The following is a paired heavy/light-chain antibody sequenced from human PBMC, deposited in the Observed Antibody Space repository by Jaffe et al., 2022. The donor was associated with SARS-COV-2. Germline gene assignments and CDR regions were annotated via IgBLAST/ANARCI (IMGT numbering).Heavy chain of an antibody. CDR2: INWDGSSA. CDR3: ARAYYYGSASQLDY. D-gene: IGHD3-10*01. CDR1: GFTFDDYT. J-gene: IGHJ4*02. Sequence: EVQLVESGGVVVQPGGSLRLSCAASGFTFDDYTMHWVRQAPGKGLEWVSLINWDGSSAYYSDSVRGRFTISRDNSRNSLSLQLNSLRTEDTALYYCARAYYYGSASQLDYWGQGTLVTVSS. V-gene: IGHV3-43*01.
Light chain of an antibody. CDR1: IRDVGGFGY. CDR3: SSYTSSSTVI. CDR2: DVS. Sequence: QSALTQPASVSGSPGQSITISCAGTIRDVGGFGYVCWYQHHPGKAPKLVIYDVSHRPSGVSSRFSGSKSGNTASLTISGLQAEDEADYYCSSYTSSSTVIFGGGTKLTVL. J-gene: IGLJ2*01. V-gene: IGLV2-14*03.